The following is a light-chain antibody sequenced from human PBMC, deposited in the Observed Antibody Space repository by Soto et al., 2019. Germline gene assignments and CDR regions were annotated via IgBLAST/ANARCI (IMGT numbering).Light chain of an antibody. J-gene: IGKJ1*01. CDR1: QGISTY. Sequence: DIQMTQSPSSLSASVGDRVTITCRASQGISTYVAWYQQKPGKVPKLLIYAASTLQSGVPSRFSGSGSGTDFTLAISSLQPEDGATSYCQNYNNSPRAFVQGTKVESK. CDR2: AAS. V-gene: IGKV1-27*01. CDR3: QNYNNSPRA.